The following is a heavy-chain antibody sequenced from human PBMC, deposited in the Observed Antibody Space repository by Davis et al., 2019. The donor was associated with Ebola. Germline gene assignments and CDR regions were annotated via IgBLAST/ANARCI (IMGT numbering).Heavy chain of an antibody. V-gene: IGHV3-53*01. J-gene: IGHJ4*02. Sequence: GGSLRLSCAASGFTVSSNYMSWVRQAPGKGLEWVSVIYSGGSTYYADSVKGRFTISRDNAKNSLYLQMNSLRAEDTAVYYCARARWLRTTHYYFDYWGQGTLVTVSS. D-gene: IGHD5-12*01. CDR1: GFTVSSNY. CDR3: ARARWLRTTHYYFDY. CDR2: IYSGGST.